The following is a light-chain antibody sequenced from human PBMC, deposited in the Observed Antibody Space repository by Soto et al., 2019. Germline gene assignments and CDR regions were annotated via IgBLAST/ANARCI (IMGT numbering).Light chain of an antibody. CDR3: QQYKNWPPLT. CDR2: GAF. J-gene: IGKJ4*01. CDR1: QIVSYN. V-gene: IGKV3-15*01. Sequence: EIVMTQSPATLSVSPGDTATLSGRSSQIVSYNLAWYQQKPGQGPRLLIYGAFTRATGIPARFSGSGSGTEFTLTIRSLQSEYFAFYYCQQYKNWPPLTFGGGTKVEIK.